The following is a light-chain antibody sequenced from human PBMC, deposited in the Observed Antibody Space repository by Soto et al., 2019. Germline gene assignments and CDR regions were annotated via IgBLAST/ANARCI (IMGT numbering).Light chain of an antibody. CDR1: QSISSW. J-gene: IGKJ2*01. CDR2: KAS. V-gene: IGKV1-5*03. Sequence: DIQMTQSPSTLSASVGDRVTITCRASQSISSWLAWYQQKPGKAPKLLIYKASSLESGVPSMFSGSGSGTEFTLTIISLQPDDFATYYCQQYNSSMYTFGQGTKLEIK. CDR3: QQYNSSMYT.